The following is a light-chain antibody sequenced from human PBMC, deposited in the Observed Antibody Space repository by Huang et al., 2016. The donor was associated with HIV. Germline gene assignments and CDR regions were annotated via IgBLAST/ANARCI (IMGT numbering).Light chain of an antibody. Sequence: EIVMTQSPATLSVSPGERATLSCRASQSVSTKLAWYRQNPGQAPRRLIYGASTRDTGVPARFSGSGYGTEFTLTISSLQSEDFGVYYCQQYNNWPPWTFGQGTKVEIK. V-gene: IGKV3-15*01. J-gene: IGKJ1*01. CDR3: QQYNNWPPWT. CDR1: QSVSTK. CDR2: GAS.